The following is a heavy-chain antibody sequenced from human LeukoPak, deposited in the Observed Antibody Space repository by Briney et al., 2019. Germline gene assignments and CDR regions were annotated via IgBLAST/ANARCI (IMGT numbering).Heavy chain of an antibody. D-gene: IGHD4-17*01. CDR3: ARRRARHDYGDYV. J-gene: IGHJ4*02. CDR1: GGSISSSSYY. V-gene: IGHV4-39*01. Sequence: PSETLSLTCTVSGGSISSSSYYWGWIRQPPGKGLEWIGSIYYSGSTYYNPSLKSRVTISVDTSKNQFSLKLSSVTAADTAEYYCARRRARHDYGDYVWGQGTLVTVSS. CDR2: IYYSGST.